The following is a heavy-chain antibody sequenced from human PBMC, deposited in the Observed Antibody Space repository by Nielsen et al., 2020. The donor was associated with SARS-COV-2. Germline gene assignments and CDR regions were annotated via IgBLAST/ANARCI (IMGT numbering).Heavy chain of an antibody. J-gene: IGHJ3*02. D-gene: IGHD6-13*01. Sequence: WVRQAPGQGLEWMGRIIPILGIANYAQKFQGRVTITADKSTSTAYMELSSLRSEDTAVYYCARDARWDSSSWYGVDAFDIWGQGTMVTVSS. CDR2: IIPILGIA. V-gene: IGHV1-69*04. CDR3: ARDARWDSSSWYGVDAFDI.